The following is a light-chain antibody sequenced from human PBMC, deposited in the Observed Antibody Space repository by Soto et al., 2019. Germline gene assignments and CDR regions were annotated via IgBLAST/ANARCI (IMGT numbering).Light chain of an antibody. CDR1: QSVSSY. Sequence: EIVLTQSPATLSLSPGERATLSGRASQSVSSYLAWYQQKPGQAPRLLIYDASNRATGIPARFSGSGSGTDFTLTISSLEPEDFVVYYCQQRSNWPPWTFGQGTKVEIK. J-gene: IGKJ1*01. CDR3: QQRSNWPPWT. CDR2: DAS. V-gene: IGKV3-11*01.